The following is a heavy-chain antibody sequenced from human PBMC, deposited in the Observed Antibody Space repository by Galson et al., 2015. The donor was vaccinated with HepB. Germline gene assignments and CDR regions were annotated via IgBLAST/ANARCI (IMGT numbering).Heavy chain of an antibody. CDR3: ARRGDIEYFYMDV. J-gene: IGHJ6*03. CDR2: LYSGGDT. CDR1: GFTVSSNY. V-gene: IGHV3-53*01. Sequence: SLRLSCAASGFTVSSNYMAWVRQAPGKGLEWVSVLYSGGDTYYADSVKGRFTISRDNSKNTLYLQMNGLRAEDTAVYYCARRGDIEYFYMDVWGKGTTVTVSS. D-gene: IGHD2/OR15-2a*01.